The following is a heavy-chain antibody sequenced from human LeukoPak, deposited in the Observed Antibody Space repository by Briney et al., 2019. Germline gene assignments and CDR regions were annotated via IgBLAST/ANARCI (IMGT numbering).Heavy chain of an antibody. J-gene: IGHJ6*03. CDR3: ARVPNLMITFGEPYYYYYMDV. CDR1: GFTFSSYG. D-gene: IGHD3-16*01. V-gene: IGHV3-30*03. Sequence: GGSLRLSCAASGFTFSSYGMHWVRQAPGKGLECVAVISYDGSNKYYADSVKGRFTISRDNSKNTLYLQMNSLRAEDTAVYYCARVPNLMITFGEPYYYYYMDVWGKGTTVTVSS. CDR2: ISYDGSNK.